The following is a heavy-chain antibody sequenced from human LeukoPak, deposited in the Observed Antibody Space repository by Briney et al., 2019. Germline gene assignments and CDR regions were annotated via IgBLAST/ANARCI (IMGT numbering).Heavy chain of an antibody. D-gene: IGHD4-17*01. Sequence: GGSLRLSCEASGFTFTTYSMTWVRQAPGEGLEWVSIISSGSSAIFSADALKGRFTISRDDAKNLLYLDMNSLRAEDTAVYYCARGHTAVTRHFDFWGQGTLVTVSS. CDR2: ISSGSSAI. V-gene: IGHV3-21*01. J-gene: IGHJ4*02. CDR3: ARGHTAVTRHFDF. CDR1: GFTFTTYS.